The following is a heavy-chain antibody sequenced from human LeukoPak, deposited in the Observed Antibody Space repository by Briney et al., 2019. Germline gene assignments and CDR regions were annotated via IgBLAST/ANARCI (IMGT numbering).Heavy chain of an antibody. D-gene: IGHD1-26*01. CDR1: GYMFNGYY. J-gene: IGHJ4*02. CDR2: INPNSGGT. V-gene: IGHV1-2*06. CDR3: ARGGIVGASDY. Sequence: ASVKVSCKASGYMFNGYYIQWVRQVPGQGLEWMGRINPNSGGTTYAQKFQGRVTMTRDTSISTAYMELNRLKSDDTAVYFCARGGIVGASDYWGQGTLLTVSS.